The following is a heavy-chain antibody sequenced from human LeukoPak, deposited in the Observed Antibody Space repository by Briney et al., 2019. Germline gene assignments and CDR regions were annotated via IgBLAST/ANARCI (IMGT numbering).Heavy chain of an antibody. V-gene: IGHV3-23*01. CDR1: GFTFSSYA. CDR3: AKWKYSNSGIDDY. Sequence: GGSLRLSCAASGFTFSSYAMSWVRQVPGKGLEWVSVISGSGDNTYYADSVKGRFTISRDNTKNMLYLQMNSLRAEDTAVYYCAKWKYSNSGIDDYWGQGTLVTVSS. J-gene: IGHJ4*02. D-gene: IGHD6-6*01. CDR2: ISGSGDNT.